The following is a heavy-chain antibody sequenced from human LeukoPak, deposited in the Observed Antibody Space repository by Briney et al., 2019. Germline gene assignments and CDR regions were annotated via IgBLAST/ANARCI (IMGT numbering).Heavy chain of an antibody. Sequence: GSLELSCAASGFTFSSYAKSWVRQAPGEGLEWVSAISGSGGSTYYADSVEGRFTISRDNSKNTLYLQMNSLRAEDTAVYYCAKERAYDFWSGYYTGIDYWGQGTLVTVSS. CDR3: AKERAYDFWSGYYTGIDY. D-gene: IGHD3-3*01. J-gene: IGHJ4*02. V-gene: IGHV3-23*01. CDR1: GFTFSSYA. CDR2: ISGSGGST.